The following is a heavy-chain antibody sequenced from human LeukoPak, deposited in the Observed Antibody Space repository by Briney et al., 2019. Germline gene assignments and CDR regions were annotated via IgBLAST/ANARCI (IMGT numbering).Heavy chain of an antibody. CDR1: GGSGGSISDSRYQ. D-gene: IGHD4-11*01. CDR2: IYYTGDT. CDR3: ARRRLGNYDLDY. J-gene: IGHJ4*02. V-gene: IGHV4-39*07. Sequence: PSGTLSLTCTVSGGSGGSISDSRYQWSWIRQPPGKGLEWIGSIYYTGDTYYNPSLKSRVTISVDTSKNQFSLMLSSVTAADSAVYYCARRRLGNYDLDYWGQGTLVTVSS.